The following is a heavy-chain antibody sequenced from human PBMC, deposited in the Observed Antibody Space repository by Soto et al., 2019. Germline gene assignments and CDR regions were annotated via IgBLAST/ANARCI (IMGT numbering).Heavy chain of an antibody. CDR2: ISGSGGST. V-gene: IGHV3-23*01. CDR3: AKTRVGGGYCSSTSCYFDAFDI. D-gene: IGHD2-2*03. Sequence: QSGGSLRLSCAASGFTFSSYAMSWVRQAPGKGLEWVSAISGSGGSTYYADSVKGRFTISRDNSKNTLYLQMNSLRAEDTAVYYCAKTRVGGGYCSSTSCYFDAFDIWGQGTMVTVSS. CDR1: GFTFSSYA. J-gene: IGHJ3*02.